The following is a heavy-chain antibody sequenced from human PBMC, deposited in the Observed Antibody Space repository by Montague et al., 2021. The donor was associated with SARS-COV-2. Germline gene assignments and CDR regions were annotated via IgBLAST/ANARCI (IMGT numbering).Heavy chain of an antibody. Sequence: SLRLSCAASGFTFGDYAMSWFRQAPGKGLEWVGFIRSKAYGGTTGYAPSVKGKFTISRDDSKRIAYLQMNSLKTEATAVYYCTSFAAYEGMDVWGQGTTVTVSS. CDR1: GFTFGDYA. J-gene: IGHJ6*02. CDR2: IRSKAYGGTT. V-gene: IGHV3-49*03. D-gene: IGHD2-8*01. CDR3: TSFAAYEGMDV.